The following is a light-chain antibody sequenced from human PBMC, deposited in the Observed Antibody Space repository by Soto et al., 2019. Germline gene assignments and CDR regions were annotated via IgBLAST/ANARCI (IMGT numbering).Light chain of an antibody. CDR1: ESIDSN. V-gene: IGKV3-15*01. Sequence: EIVLTQSASTLSVSPGERPTLSCTASESIDSNLAWYQQKPGQAPRLLIYGASTRATGIPARFSGSGSGTEFTLTISSLQSQDFAVYYCQQYNNWPPWAFGQGTKVDIK. CDR2: GAS. J-gene: IGKJ1*01. CDR3: QQYNNWPPWA.